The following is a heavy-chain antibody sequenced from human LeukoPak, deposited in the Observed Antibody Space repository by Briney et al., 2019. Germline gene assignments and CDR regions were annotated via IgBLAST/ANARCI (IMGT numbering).Heavy chain of an antibody. CDR1: ALTFSSYA. V-gene: IGHV3-23*01. J-gene: IGHJ4*02. CDR2: ISGSGGST. CDR3: AKDNGYSSGWGY. D-gene: IGHD6-19*01. Sequence: HTGGSLRLSCAPSALTFSSYAMSWVRQPPGKGLEWVSAISGSGGSTYYADSVKGRFTISRDNSKNTLYLQMNSLRAEDTAVYYCAKDNGYSSGWGYWGQGTLVTVSS.